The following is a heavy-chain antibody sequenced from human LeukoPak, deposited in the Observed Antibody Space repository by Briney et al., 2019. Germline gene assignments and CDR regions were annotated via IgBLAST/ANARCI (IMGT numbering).Heavy chain of an antibody. V-gene: IGHV3-30*18. J-gene: IGHJ4*02. CDR1: GFTFSSYG. Sequence: GGSLRLSCAASGFTFSSYGMHWVRQAPGKGLEWVAVISYDGSNKYYADSVKGRFTISRDNSKNTLYLQMNSLRAEDTAIYYCAKAIRDGYSNFDYWGQGTLVTVSS. CDR2: ISYDGSNK. D-gene: IGHD5-24*01. CDR3: AKAIRDGYSNFDY.